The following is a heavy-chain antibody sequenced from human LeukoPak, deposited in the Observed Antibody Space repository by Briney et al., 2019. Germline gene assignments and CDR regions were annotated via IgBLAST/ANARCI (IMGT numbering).Heavy chain of an antibody. D-gene: IGHD1-7*01. V-gene: IGHV4-34*01. J-gene: IGHJ6*03. CDR3: ARRWNYGRNYYTDV. CDR2: INDSGTI. Sequence: SETLSLTCAVYGGSFSNYYWSWIRQSPGKGLEWIGEINDSGTINYNPSLMSRVTISVDKSKNQFSLKLSSVTAADTAVYYCARRWNYGRNYYTDVWGKGATASVSS. CDR1: GGSFSNYY.